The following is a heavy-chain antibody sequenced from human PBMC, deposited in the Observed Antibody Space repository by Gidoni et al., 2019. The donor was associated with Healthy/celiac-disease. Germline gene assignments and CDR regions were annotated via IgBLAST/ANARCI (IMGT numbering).Heavy chain of an antibody. J-gene: IGHJ6*02. CDR3: ARNRKNDFWSGYYSIPIPYGMDV. CDR2: INPSGGST. D-gene: IGHD3-3*01. V-gene: IGHV1-46*01. Sequence: QVQLVQSGAEVKKPGASVKVSCKASGYTFTSYYMHWVLQAPGQGLEWMGIINPSGGSTSYAQKFQGRVTMTRDTSTSTVYMELSSLRSEDTAVYYCARNRKNDFWSGYYSIPIPYGMDVWGQGTTVTVSS. CDR1: GYTFTSYY.